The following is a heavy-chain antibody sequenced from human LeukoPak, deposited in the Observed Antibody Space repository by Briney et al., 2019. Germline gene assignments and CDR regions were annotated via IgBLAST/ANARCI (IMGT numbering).Heavy chain of an antibody. CDR1: GFTFSNYN. V-gene: IGHV3-48*01. J-gene: IGHJ4*02. CDR3: ARDFAREFTIDY. CDR2: ISSSSNIM. D-gene: IGHD3-10*01. Sequence: TGGSLRLSCAASGFTFSNYNMNWVRQPPGKGLQWVSCISSSSNIMYYADSVKGRFTISRDNAKNSLFLQMNSLRAEDTAVYYCARDFAREFTIDYWGQGTLVTVSS.